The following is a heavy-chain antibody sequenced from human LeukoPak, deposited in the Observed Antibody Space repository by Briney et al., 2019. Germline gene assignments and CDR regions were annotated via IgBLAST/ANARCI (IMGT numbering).Heavy chain of an antibody. CDR1: GFTFSSYA. Sequence: GGSLRLSCAASGFTFSSYAMHWVRQAPGKGLEWVSVISGGGGSIYYADSVKGRFTISRDNSKNTLSLQMNSLRAEDTAVYYCAKGSGILSPLDYWGQGTLVTVSS. D-gene: IGHD3-9*01. CDR2: ISGGGGSI. CDR3: AKGSGILSPLDY. V-gene: IGHV3-23*01. J-gene: IGHJ4*02.